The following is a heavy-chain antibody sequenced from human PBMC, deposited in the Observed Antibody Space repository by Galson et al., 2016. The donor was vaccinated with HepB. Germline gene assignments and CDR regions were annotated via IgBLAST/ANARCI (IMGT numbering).Heavy chain of an antibody. J-gene: IGHJ5*02. D-gene: IGHD3-3*01. CDR2: IYHSGST. V-gene: IGHV4-31*02. CDR3: ARDKKVTIFGEVISVGLDP. CDR1: YW. Sequence: YWIGWVRQMPGKGLEWIGYIYHSGSTHYNPSLKSRVTISVDTAKNQFSLKLSSVTAADTAIYYCARDKKVTIFGEVISVGLDPWGQGTLVTVAS.